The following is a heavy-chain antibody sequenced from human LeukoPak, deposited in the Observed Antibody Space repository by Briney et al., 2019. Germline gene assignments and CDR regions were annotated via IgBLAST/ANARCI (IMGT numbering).Heavy chain of an antibody. CDR3: ARAGYSSGWYVGWFDP. Sequence: PGGSLRLSCAASGFTVSSNYMSWVRQAPGKGLEGVAGIYSGGSTYYADSVKGRFTISRHNPKTTLYLQMNSLRAEDTAGYYCARAGYSSGWYVGWFDPWAREPWSPSPQ. D-gene: IGHD6-19*01. CDR1: GFTVSSNY. J-gene: IGHJ5*02. V-gene: IGHV3-53*01. CDR2: IYSGGST.